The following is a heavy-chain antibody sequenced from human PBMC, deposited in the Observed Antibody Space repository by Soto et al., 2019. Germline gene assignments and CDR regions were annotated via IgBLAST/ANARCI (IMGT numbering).Heavy chain of an antibody. J-gene: IGHJ1*01. CDR1: GYLFTAYS. V-gene: IGHV1-46*01. Sequence: ASVKVSCKASGYLFTAYSMHWVRLAPGQGLEWMGVVNPSGGSTKYAQNFQGRVTMTRDTSMTTIYMELSSLRSDDTAIYYCAREENRSGGTCYYDYFHRWGRGTLVTVSS. CDR2: VNPSGGST. CDR3: AREENRSGGTCYYDYFHR. D-gene: IGHD2-15*01.